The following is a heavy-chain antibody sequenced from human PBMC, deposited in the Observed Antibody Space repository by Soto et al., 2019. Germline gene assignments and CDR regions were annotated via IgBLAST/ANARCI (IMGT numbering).Heavy chain of an antibody. V-gene: IGHV1-18*01. D-gene: IGHD5-12*01. CDR2: ISAYNGKT. CDR3: ARGGDVNYYHGMDV. J-gene: IGHJ6*02. CDR1: GYTFTSYG. Sequence: QVQLVQSGGEVKKPGASVKLSCTASGYTFTSYGISWVRQAPGQVLEWMGWISAYNGKTNYAQNVQGRVTMTTVTSTRTAYMDLRSLRPDDTSVYYCARGGDVNYYHGMDVWGQGTTVTVSS.